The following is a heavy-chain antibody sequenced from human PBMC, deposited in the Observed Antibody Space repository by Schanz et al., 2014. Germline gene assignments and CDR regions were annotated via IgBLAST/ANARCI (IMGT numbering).Heavy chain of an antibody. Sequence: QVQLVQSGAEVRKPGASVKVSCKASGYTFISYGISWVRQAPGQGLEWMGRIISILGIPNYAQKFQGRVTITADKSTFTAYMDVSSLRSEDTAVYYCASSGAGYSSSWDFDYWGQGTLGTVSS. CDR1: GYTFISYG. V-gene: IGHV1-69*04. CDR3: ASSGAGYSSSWDFDY. D-gene: IGHD6-13*01. J-gene: IGHJ4*02. CDR2: IISILGIP.